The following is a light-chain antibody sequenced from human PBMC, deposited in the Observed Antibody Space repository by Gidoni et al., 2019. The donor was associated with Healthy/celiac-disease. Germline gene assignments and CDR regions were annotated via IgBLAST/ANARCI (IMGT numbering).Light chain of an antibody. CDR1: SSDVGGYNY. V-gene: IGLV2-8*01. Sequence: QSALTQPPSASGSPGQSVTISCTGTSSDVGGYNYVSWYQQHPGKAPKLMIYEVSKRPSGVTDRFSGSKAGNTDSLTVSGLQAEDEADYYCSSYAGSNTYVVFGGGTKLTVL. CDR3: SSYAGSNTYVV. CDR2: EVS. J-gene: IGLJ2*01.